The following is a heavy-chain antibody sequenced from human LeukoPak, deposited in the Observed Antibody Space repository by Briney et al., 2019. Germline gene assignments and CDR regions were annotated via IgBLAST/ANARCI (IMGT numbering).Heavy chain of an antibody. D-gene: IGHD2-21*02. CDR2: IYPGDSDT. CDR3: ARGRGHIVVVTAIPVGYYFNY. V-gene: IGHV5-51*01. CDR1: GYSFTSYW. Sequence: GESLKISCKGSGYSFTSYWIGWVRQMPGKGLEWMGIIYPGDSDTRYSPSFQGQVTISADKYISTAYLQWSSLKASDTAMYYCARGRGHIVVVTAIPVGYYFNYWGQGTLVTVSS. J-gene: IGHJ4*02.